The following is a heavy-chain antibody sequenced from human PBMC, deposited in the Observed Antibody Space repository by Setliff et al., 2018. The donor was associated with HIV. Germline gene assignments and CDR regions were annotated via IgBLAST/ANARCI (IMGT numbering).Heavy chain of an antibody. CDR3: ARDRVPYSSSPSALDP. J-gene: IGHJ5*02. Sequence: ASVKVSCKASGGNFRSYGISWVRQAPGQGLEWVGGIIPMSGVPKYAQNFQGRLTITADKSTSTTYMELSSLRSEDTAIYYCARDRVPYSSSPSALDPWGQGTQVTVSS. CDR1: GGNFRSYG. V-gene: IGHV1-69*10. D-gene: IGHD2-2*01. CDR2: IIPMSGVP.